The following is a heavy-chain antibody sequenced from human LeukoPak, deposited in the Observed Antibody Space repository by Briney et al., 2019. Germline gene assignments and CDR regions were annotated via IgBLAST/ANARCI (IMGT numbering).Heavy chain of an antibody. Sequence: GGSLRLSCAASGFTFSSYVMTWVRQAPGKGLEWISAISGSGGNTYYADSVKGRFTISRDNSKNTLYLQMNSLRAEDTAVYYCAKGRNYYYYYMDVWGKGTTVTISS. CDR2: ISGSGGNT. V-gene: IGHV3-23*01. CDR3: AKGRNYYYYYMDV. CDR1: GFTFSSYV. J-gene: IGHJ6*03.